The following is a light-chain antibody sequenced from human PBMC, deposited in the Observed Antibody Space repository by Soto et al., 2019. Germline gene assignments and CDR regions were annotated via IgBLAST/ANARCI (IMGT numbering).Light chain of an antibody. J-gene: IGLJ1*01. CDR3: SSYTSSSTLV. V-gene: IGLV2-14*01. CDR2: DVT. Sequence: QSVLTQPASVSGSPEQSITISCTGTSSDVGGYNYVSWYQQHPGKAPKLMIYDVTNRPSGVSNRFSGSKSGNTASLTISGLQAEDEADYYCSSYTSSSTLVFGTGTQVTVL. CDR1: SSDVGGYNY.